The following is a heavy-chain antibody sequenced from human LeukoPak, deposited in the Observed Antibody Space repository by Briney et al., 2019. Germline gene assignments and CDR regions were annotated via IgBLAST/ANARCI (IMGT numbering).Heavy chain of an antibody. Sequence: GGSLRLSCAASGFTLSSYAMSWVRQAPGKGLEWVSAISSSDDGTYYAKSVRGRFTISRDSSKNTLYLQMNSLRAEDAGVYYCARDNLLRGQPIDYWGQGTLVTVSS. J-gene: IGHJ4*02. V-gene: IGHV3-23*01. CDR3: ARDNLLRGQPIDY. CDR1: GFTLSSYA. CDR2: ISSSDDGT. D-gene: IGHD2-15*01.